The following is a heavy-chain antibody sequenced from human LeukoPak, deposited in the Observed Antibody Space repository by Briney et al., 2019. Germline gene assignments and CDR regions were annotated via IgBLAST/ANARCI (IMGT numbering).Heavy chain of an antibody. V-gene: IGHV4-4*09. CDR1: GGSISSGPYF. CDR2: IWPSGST. CDR3: ARQYYGDIDY. J-gene: IGHJ4*02. Sequence: SETLSLTCTVSGGSISSGPYFWSWIRQSPGQGLEWIGYIWPSGSTNYNPSLKSRVTISVDTSKNQFSLKLTSVTAADTAVYYCARQYYGDIDYWGQGTLVTVSS. D-gene: IGHD4-17*01.